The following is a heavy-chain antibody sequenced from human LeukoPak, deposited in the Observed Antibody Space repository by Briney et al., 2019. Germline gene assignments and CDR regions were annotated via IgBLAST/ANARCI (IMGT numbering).Heavy chain of an antibody. Sequence: SETLSLTCAVYGGSFSGYYWSWIRQPPGKGLEWIGEINHSGSTNYNPSLKSRVTISVDTSKNQFSLKLSSVTAADTAVYYCARGYKPGIAAAGTIPSADYYYCGMDVWGQETTVTVSS. CDR1: GGSFSGYY. V-gene: IGHV4-34*01. J-gene: IGHJ6*02. D-gene: IGHD6-13*01. CDR3: ARGYKPGIAAAGTIPSADYYYCGMDV. CDR2: INHSGST.